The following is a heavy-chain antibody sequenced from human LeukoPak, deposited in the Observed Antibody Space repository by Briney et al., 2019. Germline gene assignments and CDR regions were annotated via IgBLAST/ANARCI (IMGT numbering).Heavy chain of an antibody. CDR2: INTISGGT. J-gene: IGHJ4*02. D-gene: IGHD6-19*01. CDR3: ARGREVAGTVGY. Sequence: ASVKVSCKASGYTFTGYYMHWVRQAPGQGLEWIGWINTISGGTNYAQKFQGRVTMTRDTSISTAYMELSRLTSDDTAVYYCARGREVAGTVGYWGQGTLVTVSS. V-gene: IGHV1-2*02. CDR1: GYTFTGYY.